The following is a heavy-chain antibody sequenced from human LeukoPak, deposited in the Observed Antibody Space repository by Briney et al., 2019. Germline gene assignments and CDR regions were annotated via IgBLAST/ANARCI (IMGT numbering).Heavy chain of an antibody. D-gene: IGHD3-22*01. CDR3: AREMLYDSTGYYV. J-gene: IGHJ4*02. V-gene: IGHV4-59*12. CDR2: IYYSGST. Sequence: SETLSLTCTVSGGSISSYYWSWIRQPPGKGLEWIGYIYYSGSTYYNPSLKSRVTISVDTSKNQFSLKLRSVTAADTAVYYCAREMLYDSTGYYVWGQGTLVTVSS. CDR1: GGSISSYY.